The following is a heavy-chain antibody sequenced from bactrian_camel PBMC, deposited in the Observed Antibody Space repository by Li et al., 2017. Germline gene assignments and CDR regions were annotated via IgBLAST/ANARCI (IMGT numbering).Heavy chain of an antibody. V-gene: IGHV3S40*01. Sequence: VQLVESGGGLVQPGGSLRLSCVASGFPFSYYGMSWVRLTQAPGKGVEWISGINMDGTNTDYDDSVKGRFTISRDNAKNLLYLQMNDLSTEDTGMYWCAQDQGPRYTGGSYFRTFRSNRGQGTQVTVS. CDR3: AQDQGPRYTGGSYFRTFRSN. J-gene: IGHJ4*01. CDR2: INMDGTNT. D-gene: IGHD2*01. CDR1: GFPFSYYG.